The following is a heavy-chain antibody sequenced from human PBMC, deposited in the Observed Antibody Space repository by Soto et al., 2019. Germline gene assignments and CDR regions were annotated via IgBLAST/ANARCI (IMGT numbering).Heavy chain of an antibody. Sequence: QVQLVQSGAEVRKPGSSVKVSCKASGGTFSRHAISWVRQAPGQGLEWMGGIIPIFGTANHAQKFQGRVTIIADESTSTVYMELSSLRSEDTAVYYCATAYCGGDCSLRGVGNDAFDIWGQGTMVTVSS. V-gene: IGHV1-69*01. CDR1: GGTFSRHA. J-gene: IGHJ3*02. D-gene: IGHD2-21*02. CDR2: IIPIFGTA. CDR3: ATAYCGGDCSLRGVGNDAFDI.